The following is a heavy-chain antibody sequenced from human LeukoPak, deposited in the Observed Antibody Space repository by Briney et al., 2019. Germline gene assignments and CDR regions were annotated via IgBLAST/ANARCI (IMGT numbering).Heavy chain of an antibody. CDR3: ARHFSSSGRSDFDY. J-gene: IGHJ4*02. Sequence: ASVKVSCKASGYTFIDYYMHWVRQAPGQGLEWMGWINPNNGGTNYAQKFQGRVTMTRDTSVSTFYMELSRLTSDDAAVYYCARHFSSSGRSDFDYWGQGTLVTVSS. CDR1: GYTFIDYY. V-gene: IGHV1-2*02. CDR2: INPNNGGT. D-gene: IGHD6-19*01.